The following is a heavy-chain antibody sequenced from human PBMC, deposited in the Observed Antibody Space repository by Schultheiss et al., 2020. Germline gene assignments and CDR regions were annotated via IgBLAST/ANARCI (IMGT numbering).Heavy chain of an antibody. V-gene: IGHV2-5*02. Sequence: SGPTLVKPTQTLTLTCTFSGFSLSTSGVGVGWIRQPPGKALGWLALIYWDDDKRYSPSLKSRLTITKDTSKNQVVLTMTNMDPVDTATYYCAHSAYYDFWSGYYNFDYWGQGTLVTVSS. J-gene: IGHJ4*02. CDR2: IYWDDDK. CDR1: GFSLSTSGVG. CDR3: AHSAYYDFWSGYYNFDY. D-gene: IGHD3-3*01.